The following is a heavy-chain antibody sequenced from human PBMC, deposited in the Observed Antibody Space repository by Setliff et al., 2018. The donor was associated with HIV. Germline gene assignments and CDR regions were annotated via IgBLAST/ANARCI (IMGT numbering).Heavy chain of an antibody. D-gene: IGHD1-1*01. CDR3: ARDTGWKIDI. V-gene: IGHV3-9*01. J-gene: IGHJ3*02. Sequence: RLSCAASGFTFDDYAIHWVRQGPGKGLEWVSGISWNSVGIGYVGSVRGRFTISRDNAKSSLYLQMNGLRAEDTAVYYCARDTGWKIDIWGQGTMVTVSS. CDR2: ISWNSVGI. CDR1: GFTFDDYA.